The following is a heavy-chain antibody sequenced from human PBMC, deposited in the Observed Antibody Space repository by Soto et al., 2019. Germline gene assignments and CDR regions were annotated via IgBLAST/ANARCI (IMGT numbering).Heavy chain of an antibody. CDR2: IIPIFGTA. CDR3: ARALGSSSWFDP. CDR1: GGTFSSYA. Sequence: EASVKVSCKASGGTFSSYAISWVRQAPGQGLEWMGGIIPIFGTANYAQKFQGRVTITADESTSTAYMELSSLRSEDTAVYYCARALGSSSWFDPWGQGTLVTVSS. V-gene: IGHV1-69*13. J-gene: IGHJ5*02. D-gene: IGHD6-6*01.